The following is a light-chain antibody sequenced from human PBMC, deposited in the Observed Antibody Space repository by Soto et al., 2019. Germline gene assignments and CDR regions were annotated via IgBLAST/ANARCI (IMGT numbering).Light chain of an antibody. CDR1: QSVSSSY. CDR3: QQYGSSPWR. V-gene: IGKV3-20*01. Sequence: ETVLTQSPATLSLSPGERATLSCRASQSVSSSYLAWYQQKPGQAPRLLIYGASSRATGIPDRFSGSGSGTDFTLTISRLEPEDFAVYYCQQYGSSPWRFGQGTKVDIK. J-gene: IGKJ1*01. CDR2: GAS.